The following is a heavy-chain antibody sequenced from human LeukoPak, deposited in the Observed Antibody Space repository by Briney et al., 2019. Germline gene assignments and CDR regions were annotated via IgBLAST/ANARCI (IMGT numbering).Heavy chain of an antibody. CDR2: ISSSSSTI. J-gene: IGHJ6*03. Sequence: PGGSLRLSCAASGFTFSSYSMNWVRQAPGKGLEWVSYISSSSSTIYYADSVKGRFTISRDNAKNSLYLQMNSLRAEDTAVYYCARGMVDYYYYYMDVWGKGTTVTVSS. CDR1: GFTFSSYS. D-gene: IGHD2-15*01. CDR3: ARGMVDYYYYYMDV. V-gene: IGHV3-48*01.